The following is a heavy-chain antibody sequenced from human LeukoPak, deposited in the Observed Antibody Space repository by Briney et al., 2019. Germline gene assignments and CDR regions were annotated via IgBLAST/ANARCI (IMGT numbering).Heavy chain of an antibody. J-gene: IGHJ4*02. CDR3: ARERYYFDY. CDR1: GDSVSSNSVA. CDR2: TYYRSKWIN. Sequence: SQTLSLTCAISGDSVSSNSVAWNWIRQSPSRGLEWLGRTYYRSKWINEYAESVRSRITINPDTSKNQFSLQLDSVTPVDTAVYYCARERYYFDYWGQGTLVTVSS. V-gene: IGHV6-1*01.